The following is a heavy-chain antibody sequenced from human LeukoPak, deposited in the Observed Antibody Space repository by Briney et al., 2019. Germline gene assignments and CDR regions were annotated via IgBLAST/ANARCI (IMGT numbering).Heavy chain of an antibody. Sequence: GASVKVSCKASGYTYTGYGISWVRQAPGQGLEWMGWISAYNGNTNYAQKLQGRVTMTRDTSTSTVYMELSSLRSEDTAVYYCARGKGANSPRDYIKVPPRGSVVDYWGQGTLVTVSS. D-gene: IGHD4-11*01. V-gene: IGHV1-18*01. J-gene: IGHJ4*02. CDR3: ARGKGANSPRDYIKVPPRGSVVDY. CDR2: ISAYNGNT. CDR1: GYTYTGYG.